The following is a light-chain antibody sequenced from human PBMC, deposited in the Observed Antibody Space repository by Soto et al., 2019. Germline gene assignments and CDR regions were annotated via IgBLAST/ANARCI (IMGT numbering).Light chain of an antibody. V-gene: IGLV2-14*03. J-gene: IGLJ1*01. CDR2: DVS. Sequence: QSVLTQPASLSGSPGQSITISCTGTSSDVGGYNYVSWYQQHPGKAPKLMIYDVSNRPSGVSNRFSGSKSGNTASLTISGLQAEDEADYYCSSYIASSTTHYVFGTGTKVTVL. CDR3: SSYIASSTTHYV. CDR1: SSDVGGYNY.